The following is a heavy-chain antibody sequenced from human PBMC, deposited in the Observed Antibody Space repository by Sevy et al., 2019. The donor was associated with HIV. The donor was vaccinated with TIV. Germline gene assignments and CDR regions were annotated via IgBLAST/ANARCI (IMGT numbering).Heavy chain of an antibody. CDR3: ARDPRTFSFDSSGYGHDY. V-gene: IGHV1-18*01. D-gene: IGHD3-22*01. Sequence: ASVKVSCKASGYTFISYGISWVRQAPGQGLEWMGWISTYNGNTNYAQKFQGRVTMTTDTSTSTVYMELRGLRSDDAAMYYCARDPRTFSFDSSGYGHDYWGQGTLVTVSS. J-gene: IGHJ4*02. CDR2: ISTYNGNT. CDR1: GYTFISYG.